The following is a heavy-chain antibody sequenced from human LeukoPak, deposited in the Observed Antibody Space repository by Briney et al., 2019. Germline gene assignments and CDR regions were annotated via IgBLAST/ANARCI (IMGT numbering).Heavy chain of an antibody. V-gene: IGHV3-30*02. CDR1: GFTFSAYG. CDR2: IRYDGSNK. CDR3: AKDLGELIPFDI. D-gene: IGHD3-10*01. J-gene: IGHJ3*02. Sequence: PGGSLRLSCEVSGFTFSAYGIHWVRHSPGKGLEWVAFIRYDGSNKYYADSVKGRFTISRDNSKNTLYLQMNSLRAEDTAVYYCAKDLGELIPFDIWGQGTMVTVSS.